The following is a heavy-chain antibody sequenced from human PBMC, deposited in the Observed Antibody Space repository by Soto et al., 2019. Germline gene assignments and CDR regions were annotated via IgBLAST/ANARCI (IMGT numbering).Heavy chain of an antibody. CDR2: INAGNGNT. V-gene: IGHV1-3*05. Sequence: QVQLVQSGAEEKKPGASVKVSFKASGYTFTSYAMHWVRQTPGQRLEWMGWINAGNGNTKYSQKFQGRVTITRDTSASTAYMALSSLRSEYTAVYYWARSRVVVTARDYWGQGTLVTVSS. D-gene: IGHD2-21*02. J-gene: IGHJ4*02. CDR1: GYTFTSYA. CDR3: ARSRVVVTARDY.